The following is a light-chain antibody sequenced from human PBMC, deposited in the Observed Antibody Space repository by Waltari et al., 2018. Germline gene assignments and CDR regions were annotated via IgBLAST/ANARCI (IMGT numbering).Light chain of an antibody. J-gene: IGKJ1*01. V-gene: IGKV4-1*01. Sequence: DIVMTQSPDSLAVSLGERATINCKSSQSVLYSSNNKNYLAWYQQKPGRPPKLRICLASIRESGVPDRFSGSGSGTDFTLTISSLQAEDVAVYYCQQYYSTPPTFGQGTKVEIK. CDR3: QQYYSTPPT. CDR2: LAS. CDR1: QSVLYSSNNKNY.